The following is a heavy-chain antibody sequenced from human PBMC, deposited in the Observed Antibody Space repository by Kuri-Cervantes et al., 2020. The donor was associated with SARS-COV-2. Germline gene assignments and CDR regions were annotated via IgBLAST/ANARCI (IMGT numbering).Heavy chain of an antibody. V-gene: IGHV4-30-4*08. D-gene: IGHD6-13*01. CDR3: AREVVTAAGIWFDP. CDR1: GGSISSSSYY. CDR2: MSYSGNT. J-gene: IGHJ5*02. Sequence: SETLSLTCTVSGGSISSSSYYWGWIRQPPGKGLEWIGYMSYSGNTYYNPSLKSRVSISVDTSKNQFSPKLSSVTAADTAMYYCAREVVTAAGIWFDPWGRGTLVTVSS.